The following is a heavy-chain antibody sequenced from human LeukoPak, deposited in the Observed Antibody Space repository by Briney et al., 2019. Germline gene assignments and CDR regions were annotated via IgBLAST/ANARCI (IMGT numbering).Heavy chain of an antibody. V-gene: IGHV3-7*01. Sequence: GGSLRLSCAASGFTFSSYSMNWVRQAPGKGLEWVANIKQDGSEKYYVDSVKGRFTISRDNAKNSLYLQMNSLRAEDMAVYYCARDARPTYYYDSSGLDPWGQGTLVTVSS. D-gene: IGHD3-22*01. CDR2: IKQDGSEK. J-gene: IGHJ5*02. CDR3: ARDARPTYYYDSSGLDP. CDR1: GFTFSSYS.